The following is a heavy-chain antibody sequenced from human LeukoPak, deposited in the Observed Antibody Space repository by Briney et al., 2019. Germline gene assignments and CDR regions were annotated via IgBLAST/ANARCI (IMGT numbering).Heavy chain of an antibody. CDR2: IRNDGNNK. J-gene: IGHJ6*03. D-gene: IGHD3/OR15-3a*01. V-gene: IGHV3-30*02. CDR3: AKNPKMDCYYYYMDF. CDR1: GFTFSSYG. Sequence: GGSLRLSCAASGFTFSSYGMHWVRQAPGKGLEWVAFIRNDGNNKYYVNSVKGRFTISRDNSKNTLYLQMNSLRIEDTAVYYCAKNPKMDCYYYYMDFWGKGTTVTVSS.